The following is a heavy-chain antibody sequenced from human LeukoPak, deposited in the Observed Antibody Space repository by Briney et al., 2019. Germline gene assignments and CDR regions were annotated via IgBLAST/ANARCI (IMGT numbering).Heavy chain of an antibody. Sequence: ASVTVSCKASGGTFSSYAISWVRQAPGQGLEWMGGIIPIFGTANYAQKFQGRVTITADESTSTAYMELSSLRSEDTAVYYCAREGYSGDYYYGMDVWGQGTTVTVSS. CDR2: IIPIFGTA. CDR3: AREGYSGDYYYGMDV. CDR1: GGTFSSYA. J-gene: IGHJ6*02. V-gene: IGHV1-69*13. D-gene: IGHD2-15*01.